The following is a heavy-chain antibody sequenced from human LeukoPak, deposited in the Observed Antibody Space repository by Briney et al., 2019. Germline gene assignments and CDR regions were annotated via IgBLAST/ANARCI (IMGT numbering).Heavy chain of an antibody. CDR2: IKQDGSEK. CDR1: GFTFSSYW. Sequence: GGSLRLSCAASGFTFSSYWMSWVRQAPGKGLEWVADIKQDGSEKYYVDSVKGRFTISRDNAKNSLYLQMNSLRAEDTAVYYCAGIAAAGSYYYYYGMDVWGQGTTVTVSS. V-gene: IGHV3-7*01. J-gene: IGHJ6*02. D-gene: IGHD6-13*01. CDR3: AGIAAAGSYYYYYGMDV.